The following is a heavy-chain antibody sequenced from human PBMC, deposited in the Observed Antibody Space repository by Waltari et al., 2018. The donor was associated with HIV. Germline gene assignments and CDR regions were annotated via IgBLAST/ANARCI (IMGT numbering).Heavy chain of an antibody. CDR2: IRSKAYGGTI. CDR3: ARGGNTPMAGPIIDS. J-gene: IGHJ4*02. V-gene: IGHV3-49*05. D-gene: IGHD5-18*01. CDR1: GFTFGDYA. Sequence: EVQLVESGGGFVTPGRSLRLSCTTSGFTFGDYAMSWFRQAPGKGLEGVGFIRSKAYGGTIEKAASVKGRFTISRDDSKSIAYLQMTSLKTEDTAVYYCARGGNTPMAGPIIDSWGQGTLVTVSS.